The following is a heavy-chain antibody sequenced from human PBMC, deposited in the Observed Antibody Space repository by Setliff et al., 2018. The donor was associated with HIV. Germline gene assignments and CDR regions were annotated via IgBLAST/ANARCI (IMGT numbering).Heavy chain of an antibody. CDR1: GFTFSRSW. Sequence: GGSLRLSCVASGFTFSRSWMDWVRQAPGKGLEWVASMNTDGSVKYHVDSVKGRFTISRDNAKNSLYLQMNSLRAEDTAVYYCARNTDVDSVYRPFHIWGQGTMVTVSS. CDR3: ARNTDVDSVYRPFHI. V-gene: IGHV3-7*03. CDR2: MNTDGSVK. J-gene: IGHJ3*02. D-gene: IGHD1-26*01.